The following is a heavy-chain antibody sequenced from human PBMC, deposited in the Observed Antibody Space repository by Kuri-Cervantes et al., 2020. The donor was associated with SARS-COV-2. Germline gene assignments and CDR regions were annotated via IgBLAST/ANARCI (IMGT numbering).Heavy chain of an antibody. CDR3: AILQWLLIDDAFDI. V-gene: IGHV3-23*01. D-gene: IGHD3-22*01. Sequence: GESLKISCAASGFTFSSYAMSWVRQAPGKGLEWVSAISGSGGSTHYADSVKGRFAISRDNSKNTLYLQMNSLRAEDTAVYYCAILQWLLIDDAFDIWGQGTMVTVSS. CDR2: ISGSGGST. J-gene: IGHJ3*02. CDR1: GFTFSSYA.